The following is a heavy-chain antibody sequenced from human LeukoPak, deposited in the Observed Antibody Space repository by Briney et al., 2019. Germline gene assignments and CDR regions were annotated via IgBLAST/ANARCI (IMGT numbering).Heavy chain of an antibody. CDR1: GGSFSGYY. Sequence: SETLSLTCTVSGGSFSGYYWSWIRQPPGKGLEWIGYIYYSGGTCYNPSLKSRVTISIDTSKNQFSLKLSSVTAADTAVYYCARDARGEALDYWGQGTLVTVSS. CDR2: IYYSGGT. D-gene: IGHD3-16*01. CDR3: ARDARGEALDY. V-gene: IGHV4-59*06. J-gene: IGHJ4*02.